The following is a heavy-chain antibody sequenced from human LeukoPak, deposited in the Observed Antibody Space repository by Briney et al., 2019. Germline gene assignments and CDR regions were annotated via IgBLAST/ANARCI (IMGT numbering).Heavy chain of an antibody. J-gene: IGHJ4*02. CDR2: ISWNSGSI. CDR1: GFTFDDYA. Sequence: GGSLRLSCAASGFTFDDYAMHWVRQAPGKGLEWVSGISWNSGSIGYADSVKGRFTISRDNAKNSLYLQMNSLRAEDMALYYCAKSSGYVVVTGILDYWGQGTLVTVSS. V-gene: IGHV3-9*03. D-gene: IGHD2-21*02. CDR3: AKSSGYVVVTGILDY.